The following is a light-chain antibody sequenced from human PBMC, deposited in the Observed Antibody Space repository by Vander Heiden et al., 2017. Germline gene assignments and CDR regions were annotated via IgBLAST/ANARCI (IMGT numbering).Light chain of an antibody. J-gene: IGKJ2*01. Sequence: DIVMTQSPDYLAVSLGARATINCKSSQSVLYSSNNKNYLAWYQQKPGQPPKLLIYWASTRESGVPDRFSGSGSGTDFTLTISSLQAEDVAVYYCQQYYSTPRYTFGQGTKLEIK. CDR3: QQYYSTPRYT. CDR1: QSVLYSSNNKNY. V-gene: IGKV4-1*01. CDR2: WAS.